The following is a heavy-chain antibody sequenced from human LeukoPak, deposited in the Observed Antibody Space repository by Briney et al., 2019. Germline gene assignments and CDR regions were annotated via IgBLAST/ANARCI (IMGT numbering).Heavy chain of an antibody. D-gene: IGHD3-10*01. J-gene: IGHJ6*03. Sequence: SETLSLTCTVSGGSISSYYWSWIRQPAGKGLEWIGRIYTSGSTNYNPSLKSRVTISVDTSKNQFSLKLSSVTAADTAVYYCARVPIDSGSYYYYYYYMDVWGKGTTVTVSS. CDR1: GGSISSYY. CDR2: IYTSGST. V-gene: IGHV4-4*07. CDR3: ARVPIDSGSYYYYYYYMDV.